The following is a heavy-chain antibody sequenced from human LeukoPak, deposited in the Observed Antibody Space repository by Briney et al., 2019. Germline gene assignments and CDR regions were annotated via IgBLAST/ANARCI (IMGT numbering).Heavy chain of an antibody. Sequence: SETLSLTCTVSGGSISTRSHYRGWIRQTPGKGLAWIGTIYYSGSTYYNPSLKSRVTISVDTSKNQFSLNLSSVTAADTAVYFCARQVGATMRSKPYFDYWGQGTLVTVSS. CDR3: ARQVGATMRSKPYFDY. V-gene: IGHV4-39*01. D-gene: IGHD1-26*01. J-gene: IGHJ4*02. CDR2: IYYSGST. CDR1: GGSISTRSHY.